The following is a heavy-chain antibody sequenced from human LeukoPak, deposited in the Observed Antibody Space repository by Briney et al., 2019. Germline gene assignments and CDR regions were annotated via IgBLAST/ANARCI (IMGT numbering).Heavy chain of an antibody. J-gene: IGHJ4*02. Sequence: SETLSLTCTVSGGSISRADYYWGWIRQSPGKGLEWIGSIYHSGSTYYNPSLQSRVTKSVDPSKNQSSLNLSSVTAADTAVYFCARGTSAGGDHYFDSWGQGTQVTVSS. CDR3: ARGTSAGGDHYFDS. V-gene: IGHV4-39*07. CDR2: IYHSGST. D-gene: IGHD1-7*01. CDR1: GGSISRADYY.